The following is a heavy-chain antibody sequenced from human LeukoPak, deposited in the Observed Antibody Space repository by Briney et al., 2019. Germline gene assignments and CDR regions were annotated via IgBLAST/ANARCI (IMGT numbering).Heavy chain of an antibody. CDR3: VSDWGKQLCCDALDI. CDR1: GFSFSNSW. Sequence: GGSLRLSCAASGFSFSNSWMSWVRQAPGKGLEWVANIKQDGSEKYYVDSVKGRFTISRDNAKNSLYLQMNSLRAEDTAVYYCVSDWGKQLCCDALDIWGKGTMVIVSS. CDR2: IKQDGSEK. D-gene: IGHD5-18*01. J-gene: IGHJ3*02. V-gene: IGHV3-7*05.